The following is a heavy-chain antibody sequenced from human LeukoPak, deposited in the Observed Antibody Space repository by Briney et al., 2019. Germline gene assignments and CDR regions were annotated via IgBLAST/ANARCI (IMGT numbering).Heavy chain of an antibody. CDR3: ARGIVVVTAAPRAVDI. CDR2: INPNSGGT. J-gene: IGHJ3*02. Sequence: ASVKVSCKDSGYTFTGYYMHCLRHATGQGLEWMGWINPNSGGTNYAQTFQGSVTMTRDTSISTAYMQLSRLRSDDTAVYYCARGIVVVTAAPRAVDIWGQGTMVTVSS. V-gene: IGHV1-2*02. D-gene: IGHD2-2*01. CDR1: GYTFTGYY.